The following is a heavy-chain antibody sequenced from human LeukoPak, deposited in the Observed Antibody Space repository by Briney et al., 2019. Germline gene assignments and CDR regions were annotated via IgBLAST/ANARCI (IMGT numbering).Heavy chain of an antibody. CDR2: ISAYNGNT. D-gene: IGHD2-2*03. CDR1: GYTFTSYY. J-gene: IGHJ6*02. Sequence: GASVKVSCTASGYTFTSYYMHWVRQAPGQGLEWMGWISAYNGNTNYAQKLQGRVTMTTDTSTSTAYMELRSLRSDDTAVYYCARDGYCSSTSCYARPFYYYYYGMDVWGQGTTVTVSS. V-gene: IGHV1-18*04. CDR3: ARDGYCSSTSCYARPFYYYYYGMDV.